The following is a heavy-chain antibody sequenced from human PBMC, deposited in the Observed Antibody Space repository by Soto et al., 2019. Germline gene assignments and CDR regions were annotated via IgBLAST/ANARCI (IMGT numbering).Heavy chain of an antibody. D-gene: IGHD3-3*01. Sequence: PETLSLTCAVSGDSISSGYYWAWIRQPPGKGLEWIGSIYHSGTTYYNPSLKSRVTISVDTSKNQFSLKLSSVTAADSAVYHCARTDNVGYYPYLGQGTLVTVSS. CDR1: GDSISSGYY. CDR3: ARTDNVGYYPY. V-gene: IGHV4-38-2*01. J-gene: IGHJ4*02. CDR2: IYHSGTT.